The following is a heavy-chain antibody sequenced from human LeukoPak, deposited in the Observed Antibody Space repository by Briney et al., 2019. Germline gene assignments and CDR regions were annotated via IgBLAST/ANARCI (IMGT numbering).Heavy chain of an antibody. CDR1: RGSFSGYY. D-gene: IGHD1-26*01. Sequence: SETLSLTCALYRGSFSGYYLSWIRQPPGQGLRWIGGINQSGSSNYNPSLKSRVTISVDTSKNQFSLKLSSVTAADTAVYYCARHGGSYGFLDYWGQGTLVTVSS. J-gene: IGHJ4*02. CDR3: ARHGGSYGFLDY. V-gene: IGHV4-34*01. CDR2: INQSGSS.